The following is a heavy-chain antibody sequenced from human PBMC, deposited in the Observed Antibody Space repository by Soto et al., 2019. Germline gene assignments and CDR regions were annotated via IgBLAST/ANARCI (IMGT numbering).Heavy chain of an antibody. Sequence: QVQLQESGPGLVKPSQTLSLTCTVSGGTISSGDYYWSWIRQPPGKGLEWIGYIYYSGSTYYNPSLKSRVTISVDKSKNQFSLKLSSVTAADTAVYYCARDEMTTVTFDYWGQGTLVTVSS. CDR1: GGTISSGDYY. CDR2: IYYSGST. J-gene: IGHJ4*02. V-gene: IGHV4-30-4*01. CDR3: ARDEMTTVTFDY. D-gene: IGHD4-17*01.